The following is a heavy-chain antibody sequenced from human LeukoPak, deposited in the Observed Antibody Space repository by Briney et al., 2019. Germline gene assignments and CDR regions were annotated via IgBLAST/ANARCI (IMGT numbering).Heavy chain of an antibody. D-gene: IGHD5-12*01. V-gene: IGHV1-18*01. J-gene: IGHJ4*02. Sequence: EASVKVPCKASGYTFSSYGISWVRQAPGQGLEWMGWISAYNGNTNYAQKLQGRVTMTTDTSTSTAYMELRSLRSDDTAVYYCARGRGYSGYDCFDYWGQGTLVTVSS. CDR3: ARGRGYSGYDCFDY. CDR1: GYTFSSYG. CDR2: ISAYNGNT.